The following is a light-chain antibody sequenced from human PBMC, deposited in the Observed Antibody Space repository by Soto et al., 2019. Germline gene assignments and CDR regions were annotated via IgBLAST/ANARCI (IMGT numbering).Light chain of an antibody. CDR3: NSYARSSTVI. V-gene: IGLV2-14*01. Sequence: QSALTQPASVSGSPGQSITISCTGTSSDVGGYNYVSWYQQHPGKAPKLMIYEVSNRPSGVSNRFSGSKSGNTASLTISGPQAEDEADYYCNSYARSSTVIFGGGTKLTVL. CDR1: SSDVGGYNY. CDR2: EVS. J-gene: IGLJ2*01.